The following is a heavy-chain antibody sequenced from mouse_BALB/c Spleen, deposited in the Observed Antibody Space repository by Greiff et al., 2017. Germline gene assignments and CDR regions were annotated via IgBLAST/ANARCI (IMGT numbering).Heavy chain of an antibody. Sequence: VKLMESGAELMKPGASVKISCKATGYTFSSYWIEWVKQRPGHGLEWIGEILPGSGSTNYNEKFKGKATFTADTSSNTAYMQLSSLTSEDSAVYYCARGILRDYYAMDYWGQGTSVTVSS. CDR3: ARGILRDYYAMDY. V-gene: IGHV1-9*01. CDR2: ILPGSGST. D-gene: IGHD1-1*01. CDR1: GYTFSSYW. J-gene: IGHJ4*01.